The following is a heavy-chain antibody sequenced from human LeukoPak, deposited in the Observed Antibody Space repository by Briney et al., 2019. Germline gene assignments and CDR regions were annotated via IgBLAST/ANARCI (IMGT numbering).Heavy chain of an antibody. J-gene: IGHJ6*02. CDR2: IWYDGGNK. V-gene: IGHV3-33*01. CDR1: GFTFSSYG. Sequence: PGGSLRLSCAASGFTFSSYGMHWVRQAPGKGLEWVAVIWYDGGNKYYADSVKGRFTISRDNSKNTLYLQMNSLRAEDTAVYYCARDPGYYGMDVWGQGTTVTVSS. CDR3: ARDPGYYGMDV.